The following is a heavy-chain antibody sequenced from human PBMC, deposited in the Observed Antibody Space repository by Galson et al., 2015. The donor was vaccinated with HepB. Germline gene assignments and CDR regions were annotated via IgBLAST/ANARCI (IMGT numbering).Heavy chain of an antibody. D-gene: IGHD3-10*01. J-gene: IGHJ4*02. CDR2: IIPIFGTA. CDR3: AAKYPRRGYFDY. Sequence: SVKVSCKASGGTFSSYAISWVRQAPGQGLEWMGGIIPIFGTANYAQKFQGRVTITADESTSTAYMELSSLRSEDTAVYYCAAKYPRRGYFDYWGQGTLVTVSS. CDR1: GGTFSSYA. V-gene: IGHV1-69*13.